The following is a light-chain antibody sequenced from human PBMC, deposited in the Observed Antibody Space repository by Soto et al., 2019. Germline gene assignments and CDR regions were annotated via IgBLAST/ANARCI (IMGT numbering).Light chain of an antibody. V-gene: IGLV3-9*01. CDR1: NIGSKN. J-gene: IGLJ3*02. Sequence: SYELTQPLSVSVALGQTARITCGGNNIGSKNVHWYQQKPGQAPVLVIYRDSNRPSGIPERFSGSNSGNTATLTISRAQAGDEADYYCQVWDSGTARVFGGGTMLTVL. CDR3: QVWDSGTARV. CDR2: RDS.